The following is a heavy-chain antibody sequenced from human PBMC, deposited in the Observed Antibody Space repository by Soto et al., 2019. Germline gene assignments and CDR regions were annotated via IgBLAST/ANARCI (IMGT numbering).Heavy chain of an antibody. CDR3: AKELTSTWFPLDY. Sequence: VQLVESGGGVVQPGRSLRLSCAASGFTFSSYAMTWVRQAPGKGLEWVSSISGSGGSTYYADSVRGRFTISSDNSKNTLYLQMNSLRAEDTAIYYCAKELTSTWFPLDYWGQGTLVTVSS. CDR1: GFTFSSYA. V-gene: IGHV3-23*04. J-gene: IGHJ4*02. CDR2: ISGSGGST. D-gene: IGHD6-13*01.